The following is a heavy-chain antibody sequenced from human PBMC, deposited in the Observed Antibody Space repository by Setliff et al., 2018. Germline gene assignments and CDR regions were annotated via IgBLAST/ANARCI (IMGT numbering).Heavy chain of an antibody. J-gene: IGHJ4*02. CDR1: GGSFSGYY. D-gene: IGHD3-10*01. Sequence: PSETLSLTCAVYGGSFSGYYWSWIRQPPGKGLEWIGEINHSGSTNYNPSLKSRVTISVDTSKNQFPLKLSSVTAADTAVYYCARGVVRGVIRLDYWGQGALVTVSS. CDR2: INHSGST. V-gene: IGHV4-34*01. CDR3: ARGVVRGVIRLDY.